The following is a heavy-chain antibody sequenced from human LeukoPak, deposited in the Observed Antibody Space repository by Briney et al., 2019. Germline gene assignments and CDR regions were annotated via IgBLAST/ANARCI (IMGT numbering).Heavy chain of an antibody. CDR3: ARPSGTVATNFDY. Sequence: GESLKISCKGSGYSFTSYWIVWVRQMPGKGLEWMGIIYPGDSDTRYSPSFQGQVTISADKSISTAYPQWSSLKASDTAMYYCARPSGTVATNFDYWGQGTLVTVSS. CDR2: IYPGDSDT. J-gene: IGHJ4*02. V-gene: IGHV5-51*01. CDR1: GYSFTSYW. D-gene: IGHD4-23*01.